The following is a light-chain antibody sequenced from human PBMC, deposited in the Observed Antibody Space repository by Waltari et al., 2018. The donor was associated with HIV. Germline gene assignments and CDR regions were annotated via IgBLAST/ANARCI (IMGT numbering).Light chain of an antibody. J-gene: IGLJ3*02. CDR1: VLPKQY. Sequence: SYGLTQPPSVSVSPGQTATITCSGDVLPKQYAYWYQQKPGQAPVMGIYKDSERPSGIPERFAGSSSATTVTLTISGVQAADEADYYCQSSDISGNYWVFGGGTKLTVL. CDR2: KDS. CDR3: QSSDISGNYWV. V-gene: IGLV3-25*03.